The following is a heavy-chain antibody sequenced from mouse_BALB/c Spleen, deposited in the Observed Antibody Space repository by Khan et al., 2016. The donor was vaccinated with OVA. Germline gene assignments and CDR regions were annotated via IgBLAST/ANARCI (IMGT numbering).Heavy chain of an antibody. Sequence: EVQLVESGPGLVKPSQSLSLTCSVTGYSITGGYSWSWIRQFPGNKLEWMGYISYDGSNNYNPSLKNRISITRDTSKNQFFLKLNSVTTEDTATCYCARGGVVVPYWYFDVWGAGTTVTVSS. J-gene: IGHJ1*01. CDR3: ARGGVVVPYWYFDV. CDR1: GYSITGGYS. V-gene: IGHV3-6*02. D-gene: IGHD1-1*01. CDR2: ISYDGSN.